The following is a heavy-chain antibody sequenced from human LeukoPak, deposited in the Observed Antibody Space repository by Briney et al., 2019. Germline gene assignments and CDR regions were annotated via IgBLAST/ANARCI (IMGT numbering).Heavy chain of an antibody. Sequence: ASVKVSCKASGYTFTSYDINWVRQATGQGLEWMGWVNPNSGNTGYAQKFQGRVTMTRNTSISTAYMELSSLRSEDTAVYYCARSNMVRGVIISRPLDYWGQGTLVTVSS. CDR1: GYTFTSYD. CDR3: ARSNMVRGVIISRPLDY. CDR2: VNPNSGNT. V-gene: IGHV1-8*01. D-gene: IGHD3-10*01. J-gene: IGHJ4*02.